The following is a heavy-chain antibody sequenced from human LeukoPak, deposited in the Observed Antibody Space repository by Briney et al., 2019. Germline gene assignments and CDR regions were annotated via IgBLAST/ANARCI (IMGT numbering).Heavy chain of an antibody. CDR3: AKVDFDDYYFDY. J-gene: IGHJ4*02. V-gene: IGHV3-30*18. CDR1: GFTFSSYG. CDR2: ISYDGSNK. Sequence: GGSLRRSCAASGFTFSSYGMHWVRQAPGKGLEWVAVISYDGSNKYSADSVKGRFTISRDNSKNTLYLQMNSLRAEDTAVYYCAKVDFDDYYFDYWGQGTLVTVSS. D-gene: IGHD3-9*01.